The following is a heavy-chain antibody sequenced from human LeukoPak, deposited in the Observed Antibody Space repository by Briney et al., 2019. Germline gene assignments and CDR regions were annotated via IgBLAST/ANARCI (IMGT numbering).Heavy chain of an antibody. D-gene: IGHD4-17*01. V-gene: IGHV1-3*01. Sequence: GASVKVSCKASGYTFTSYAIHWVRQAPGQRLEWMGWINAGYGNIKYSQDFQGRVTITRDTSASTAYMELSSLGSEDTAVYYCARVGTTTADYWGQGTLVTVSS. CDR2: INAGYGNI. CDR3: ARVGTTTADY. J-gene: IGHJ4*02. CDR1: GYTFTSYA.